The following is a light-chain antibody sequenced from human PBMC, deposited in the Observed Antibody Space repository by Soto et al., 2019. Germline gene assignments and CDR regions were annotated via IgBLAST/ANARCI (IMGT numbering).Light chain of an antibody. V-gene: IGKV1-33*01. CDR3: QQFENLPLT. Sequence: DIQMTQSPCSLSASVGDRVTIACQATEDIATYLNWYQQKPGEAPKLLIYDASTLKTGVPSRFSGSGSGTHFTFNIFGLQPEDFATYYCQQFENLPLTFGGGTKVELK. CDR2: DAS. CDR1: EDIATY. J-gene: IGKJ4*01.